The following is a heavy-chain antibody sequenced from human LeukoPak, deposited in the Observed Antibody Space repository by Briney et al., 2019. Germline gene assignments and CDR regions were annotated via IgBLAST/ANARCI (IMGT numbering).Heavy chain of an antibody. CDR1: GFTFSSYA. J-gene: IGHJ4*02. CDR2: ISVAAGST. V-gene: IGHV3-23*01. D-gene: IGHD2-2*01. Sequence: GGSLRLSCAASGFTFSSYAMTWVRQAPGKGLEWVSGISVAAGSTYYADSVKGRFTIFRDNSKNTLYLQMNSLRAEDTAVYYCAKVVVVPAATTKTYYFDFWGQGTLVTVSS. CDR3: AKVVVVPAATTKTYYFDF.